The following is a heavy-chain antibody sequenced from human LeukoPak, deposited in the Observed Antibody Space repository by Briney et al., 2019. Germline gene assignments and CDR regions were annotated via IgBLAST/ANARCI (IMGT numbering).Heavy chain of an antibody. Sequence: SQTLSLTCAISGDSVSSKSTAWNWIRQSPSRGLEWLGRTYYRSKWYNGYAVSVKSRITIHPDTSKNQFSLQLNSVTPEDTAVYYCVRLAGGDIDYWGQGTLVTVSS. V-gene: IGHV6-1*01. CDR1: GDSVSSKSTA. CDR3: VRLAGGDIDY. CDR2: TYYRSKWYN. J-gene: IGHJ4*02. D-gene: IGHD5-12*01.